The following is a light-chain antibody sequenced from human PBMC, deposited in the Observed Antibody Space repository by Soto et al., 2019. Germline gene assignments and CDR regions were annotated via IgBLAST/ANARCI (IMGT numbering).Light chain of an antibody. CDR3: GSWDSSLSAYV. Sequence: QSVLTQTPSVSAAPGHKVTISCSGSSYNIGGNSVSWYQQLPGTAPKLLIYDDNKRPSGIPDQFSGSKSGTSATLGITGFQTGDEADYYCGSWDSSLSAYVFGTGTKVTVL. CDR2: DDN. J-gene: IGLJ1*01. V-gene: IGLV1-51*01. CDR1: SYNIGGNS.